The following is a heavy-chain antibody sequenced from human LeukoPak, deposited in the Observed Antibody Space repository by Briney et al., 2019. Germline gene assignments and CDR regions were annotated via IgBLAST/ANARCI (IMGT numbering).Heavy chain of an antibody. CDR2: INHSGST. D-gene: IGHD3-3*01. J-gene: IGHJ5*02. V-gene: IGHV4-34*01. CDR3: ARGMITIFGVGNWFDP. CDR1: GGSFSGYY. Sequence: PSETLSLTCAVYGGSFSGYYWSWIRQPPGKGLEWIGEINHSGSTNYNPSLKNRVTISVDTSKNQFSLKLSSVTAADTAVYYCARGMITIFGVGNWFDPWGQGTLVTVSS.